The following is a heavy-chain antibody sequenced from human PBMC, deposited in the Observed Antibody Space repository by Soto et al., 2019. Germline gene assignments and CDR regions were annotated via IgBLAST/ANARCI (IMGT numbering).Heavy chain of an antibody. J-gene: IGHJ3*02. CDR3: AHRFVTLGRGSAFDI. V-gene: IGHV2-5*01. D-gene: IGHD3-10*01. Sequence: QITLKESGPTLVKPTQTLTLTCTFSGFSISTSGVGVGWLRQPPGKALEWLALIYWNDDKSYSPSLKSRLTITTDTPNNQVVITMTNMDPVDTATYYCAHRFVTLGRGSAFDIWGQGTMVTVSS. CDR2: IYWNDDK. CDR1: GFSISTSGVG.